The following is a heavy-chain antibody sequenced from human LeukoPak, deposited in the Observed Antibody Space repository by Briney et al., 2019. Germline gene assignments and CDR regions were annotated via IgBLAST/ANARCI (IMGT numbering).Heavy chain of an antibody. V-gene: IGHV4-4*02. CDR3: ASAPILRGEGGEHYRCGLDV. D-gene: IGHD2-2*02. Sequence: PSGTLSLTCGVSVGSISSGNCWTWVRPSPGKGLEWIGEIHHNGTRNYNPSLKSRVIISLDTFKNHISLILTSLTAADTAVYYCASAPILRGEGGEHYRCGLDVWGQGTTVIVSS. CDR2: IHHNGTR. J-gene: IGHJ6*02. CDR1: VGSISSGNC.